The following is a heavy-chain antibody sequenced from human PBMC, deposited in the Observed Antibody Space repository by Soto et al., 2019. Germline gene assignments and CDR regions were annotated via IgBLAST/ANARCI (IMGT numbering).Heavy chain of an antibody. D-gene: IGHD5-18*01. CDR1: GFSLSTSGVG. J-gene: IGHJ6*02. CDR3: AHTLNTAMENYYYYYGMHV. CDR2: IYWNDDK. Sequence: QITLKESGPTLVKPTQTITLTCTFSGFSLSTSGVGLGWIRQPPGKALEWLALIYWNDDKRYSPSLKSRLTTTKDTTENPVGLTMTDMDTVDTATYYGAHTLNTAMENYYYYYGMHVWGQETTVTVSS. V-gene: IGHV2-5*01.